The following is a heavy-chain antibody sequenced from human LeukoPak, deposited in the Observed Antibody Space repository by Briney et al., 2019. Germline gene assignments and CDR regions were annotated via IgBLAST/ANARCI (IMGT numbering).Heavy chain of an antibody. CDR3: ATITSSGWSDY. V-gene: IGHV3-7*01. CDR1: GFTFSSYG. Sequence: PGRSLRLSCAASGFTFSSYGMNWVRQAPGRGLEWVANIKQDGSEKYYVDSVKGRFTISRDNAKNSLYLQMNSLRAEDTAVYYCATITSSGWSDYWGQGTLVTVSS. CDR2: IKQDGSEK. D-gene: IGHD6-19*01. J-gene: IGHJ4*02.